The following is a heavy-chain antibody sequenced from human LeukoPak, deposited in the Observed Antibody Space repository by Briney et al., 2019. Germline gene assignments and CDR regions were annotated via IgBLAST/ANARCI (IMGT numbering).Heavy chain of an antibody. CDR2: ISGSGGST. D-gene: IGHD3-22*01. V-gene: IGHV3-23*01. CDR1: GFTFSSYG. J-gene: IGHJ3*02. CDR3: AKDYRTMIVVVMAAFDI. Sequence: PGGTLRLSCAASGFTFSSYGMSWVRQAPGEGLEWVSAISGSGGSTYYADSVKGRFTISRDNSKNTLYLQMNSLRAEDTAVYYCAKDYRTMIVVVMAAFDIWGQGTMVTVSS.